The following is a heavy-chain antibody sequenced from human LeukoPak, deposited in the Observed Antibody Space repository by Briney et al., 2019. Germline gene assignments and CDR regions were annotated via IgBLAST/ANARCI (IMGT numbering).Heavy chain of an antibody. Sequence: GGSLRLSCAASGFTFSSYWMSRVRQAPGKGLEWVANIKQDGSDKYYVDSVKGRFTISRDNAKTLLYLQINSLRAEDTAVYYCAREPSGDYFDYWGQGTLVTVSS. J-gene: IGHJ4*02. D-gene: IGHD4-17*01. CDR1: GFTFSSYW. CDR3: AREPSGDYFDY. V-gene: IGHV3-7*03. CDR2: IKQDGSDK.